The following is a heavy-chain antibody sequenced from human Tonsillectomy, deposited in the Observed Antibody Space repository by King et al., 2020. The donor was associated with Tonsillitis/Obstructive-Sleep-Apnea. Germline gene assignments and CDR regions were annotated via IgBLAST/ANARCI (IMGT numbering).Heavy chain of an antibody. CDR1: GGSFSGYY. CDR3: ARLRRLSGNYFSDY. D-gene: IGHD1-26*01. J-gene: IGHJ4*02. V-gene: IGHV4-34*01. CDR2: IDHSGST. Sequence: VQLPQWGAGLLKPSETLSLTCAVYGGSFSGYYWSWIRQPPGKGLEWIGEIDHSGSTNYNPSLKSRVTILVDTSKNQISLNLSSVTAADTAVDYCARLRRLSGNYFSDYGGQGTLVTVSS.